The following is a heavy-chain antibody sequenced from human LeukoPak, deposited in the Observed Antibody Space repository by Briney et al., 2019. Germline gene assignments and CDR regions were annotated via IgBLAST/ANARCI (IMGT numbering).Heavy chain of an antibody. CDR3: STDYWRLGFDY. CDR2: IRSKTYGGTT. CDR1: GITFGDYG. D-gene: IGHD1-1*01. V-gene: IGHV3-49*03. Sequence: GGSLRLSCAASGITFGDYGVSWFRQAPGKGLEWIGFIRSKTYGGTTEDAASVRGRFTLSRDDSKNIVYLEMNILRAEDTAVYYCSTDYWRLGFDYWGQGTLVTVSS. J-gene: IGHJ4*02.